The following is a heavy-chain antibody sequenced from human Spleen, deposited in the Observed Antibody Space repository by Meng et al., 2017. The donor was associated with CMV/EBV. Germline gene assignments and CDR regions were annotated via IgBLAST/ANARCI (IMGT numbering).Heavy chain of an antibody. CDR1: GFTFDDYG. CDR3: ARKEYSSSSFDY. Sequence: SCASSGFTFDDYGMSWGRQAPGKGLGWVSGINWNGGSTGYADSVKGRFTISRDNAKNSLYLQMNSLRAEDTALYYCARKEYSSSSFDYWGQGTLVTVSS. D-gene: IGHD6-6*01. CDR2: INWNGGST. J-gene: IGHJ4*02. V-gene: IGHV3-20*04.